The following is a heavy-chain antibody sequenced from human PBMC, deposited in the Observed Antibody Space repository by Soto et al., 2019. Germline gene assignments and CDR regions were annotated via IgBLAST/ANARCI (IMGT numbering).Heavy chain of an antibody. CDR3: VKDDGGYPSTAPH. Sequence: EVQLLESGGGWVQPGGSLRLSCAASGITIINYPMSWVRQAPGKGLDWVSGISGSGDRTYYADSAKGRFSISKDISKKSLSLQLDSLAVEDTAIYFCVKDDGGYPSTAPHWGQGTLVTVSS. CDR2: ISGSGDRT. D-gene: IGHD3-16*02. CDR1: GITIINYP. J-gene: IGHJ4*02. V-gene: IGHV3-23*01.